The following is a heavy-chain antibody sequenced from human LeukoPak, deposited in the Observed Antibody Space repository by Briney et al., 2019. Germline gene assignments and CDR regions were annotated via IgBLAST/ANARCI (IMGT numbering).Heavy chain of an antibody. CDR1: GFTFSSYA. D-gene: IGHD1-26*01. J-gene: IGHJ4*02. CDR2: ISSNGGST. V-gene: IGHV3-64*01. CDR3: ASFGMYSGSYDS. Sequence: PGGSLRLSCAASGFTFSSYAMHWVRQAPGQGLEYVSAISSNGGSTYYANSVKGRFTISRDNSKNTLYLQMGSLRAEDMAVYYCASFGMYSGSYDSWGQGTLVTVSS.